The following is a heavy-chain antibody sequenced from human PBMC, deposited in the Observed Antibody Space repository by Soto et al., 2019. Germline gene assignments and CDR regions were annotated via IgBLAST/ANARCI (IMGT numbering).Heavy chain of an antibody. V-gene: IGHV6-1*01. Sequence: SQTLSLTCAISGDSVSSNSAAWNWIRQSPSRGLEWLGRTYYRSKWYNDYAVSVKSRITINPDTSKNQFSLQLNSVTPEDTAVYYCARDKGGYSYGYYYYYGMDVWGQGTXVTVSS. CDR1: GDSVSSNSAA. J-gene: IGHJ6*02. D-gene: IGHD5-18*01. CDR2: TYYRSKWYN. CDR3: ARDKGGYSYGYYYYYGMDV.